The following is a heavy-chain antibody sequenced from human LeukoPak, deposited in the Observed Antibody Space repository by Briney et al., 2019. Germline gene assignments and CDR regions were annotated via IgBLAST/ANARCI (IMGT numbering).Heavy chain of an antibody. V-gene: IGHV3-23*01. J-gene: IGHJ4*02. CDR3: AKVFSCSNCSGGFDY. D-gene: IGHD2-15*01. CDR1: GFTFSSYA. CDR2: ISGSGGST. Sequence: GGSLRLSCAASGFTFSSYAMSLVRRAPGKGLEWVSAISGSGGSTYYADSVKGRFTISRDNSKNTLYLQMNSLRAEDTAVYYCAKVFSCSNCSGGFDYWGQGTLVTVSS.